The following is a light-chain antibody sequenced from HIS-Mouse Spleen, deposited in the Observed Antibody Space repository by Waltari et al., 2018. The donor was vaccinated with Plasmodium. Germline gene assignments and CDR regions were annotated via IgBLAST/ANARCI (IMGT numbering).Light chain of an antibody. CDR3: NSRDSSGTHGV. CDR2: GKN. J-gene: IGLJ2*01. V-gene: IGLV3-19*01. Sequence: SSELTQDPAVSVALGQTVRITCQGDSLRSYYASWYQQKPGQAPVLFIYGKNNRPPGVPDRFSVSSSGNTASLTITGAQAEDEADYYCNSRDSSGTHGVFGGGTKLTVL. CDR1: SLRSYY.